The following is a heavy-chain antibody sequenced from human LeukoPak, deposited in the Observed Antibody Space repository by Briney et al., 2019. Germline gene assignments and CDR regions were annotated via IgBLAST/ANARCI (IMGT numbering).Heavy chain of an antibody. V-gene: IGHV4-59*01. CDR1: GGSISSYY. Sequence: SETLSLTCTVSGGSISSYYWSWIRQPPGKGLEWIGYIYYSGSTNYNPSLKSRVTMSVDTSKNQFSLKLSSVTAADTAVYYCARDSSSSWYHEVWGQGTLVTVSS. J-gene: IGHJ4*02. CDR3: ARDSSSSWYHEV. D-gene: IGHD6-13*01. CDR2: IYYSGST.